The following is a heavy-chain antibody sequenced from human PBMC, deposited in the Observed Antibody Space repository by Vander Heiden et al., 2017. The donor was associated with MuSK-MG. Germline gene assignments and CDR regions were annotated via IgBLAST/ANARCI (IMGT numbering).Heavy chain of an antibody. V-gene: IGHV3-33*01. CDR1: GFTSSSHG. CDR2: IWYDGSNK. J-gene: IGHJ4*02. D-gene: IGHD6-19*01. CDR3: ARERGIAVAGTGEGFDY. Sequence: QVQLVESGGGVVQPGRSLRLSCAASGFTSSSHGMHWVRQAPGKGLEWVAVIWYDGSNKYYADSVKGRFTISRDNSKNTLYLQMNSLRAEDTAVYYCARERGIAVAGTGEGFDYWGQGTLVTVSS.